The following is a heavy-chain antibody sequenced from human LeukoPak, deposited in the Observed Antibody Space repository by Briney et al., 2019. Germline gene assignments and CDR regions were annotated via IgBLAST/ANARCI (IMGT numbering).Heavy chain of an antibody. J-gene: IGHJ4*02. V-gene: IGHV1-18*01. CDR1: GYTFTSYG. D-gene: IGHD6-13*01. CDR3: ARWQQLGDFDY. CDR2: ISAHDGNT. Sequence: PLASVKVSCKASGYTFTSYGISWVRQAPGQGLEWMGWISAHDGNTNHAQKLQGRVTMTTDTFTSTAYMELRSLTSDDTAVYYCARWQQLGDFDYWGQGTLVTVSS.